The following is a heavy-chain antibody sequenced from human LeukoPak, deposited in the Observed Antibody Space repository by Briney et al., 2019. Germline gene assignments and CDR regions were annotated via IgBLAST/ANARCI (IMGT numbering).Heavy chain of an antibody. Sequence: GESLKISCKGSGYLFTTYWIGWVRQMPGKGLEWMGIIYPGDSDTRYSPSFQGQVTISADKSISTAYLQWSSLKASDTAMYYCARPHSEWYDAFDIWGQGTMVTVSS. J-gene: IGHJ3*02. CDR2: IYPGDSDT. CDR1: GYLFTTYW. CDR3: ARPHSEWYDAFDI. D-gene: IGHD3-3*01. V-gene: IGHV5-51*01.